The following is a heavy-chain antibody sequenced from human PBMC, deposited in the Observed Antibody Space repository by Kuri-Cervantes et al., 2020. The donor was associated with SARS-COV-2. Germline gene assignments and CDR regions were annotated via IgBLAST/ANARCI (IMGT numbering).Heavy chain of an antibody. Sequence: SETLSLTCTVSGGSISSYYWSWIRQPPGKGLEWIGYIYNSGSTNYNPSLKSRVTISVDTSRNLFSLKLTSLTAADTAVYYCARHGHSSGWYSNYYYYGMDVWGQGTTVTVSS. CDR2: IYNSGST. V-gene: IGHV4-59*08. CDR3: ARHGHSSGWYSNYYYYGMDV. D-gene: IGHD6-19*01. J-gene: IGHJ6*02. CDR1: GGSISSYY.